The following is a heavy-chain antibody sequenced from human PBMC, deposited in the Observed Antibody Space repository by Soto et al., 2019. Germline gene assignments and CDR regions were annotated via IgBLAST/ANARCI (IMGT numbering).Heavy chain of an antibody. Sequence: ASVKVSCKASGCTFTSYYMHWVRQAPGQGLEWMGIINPSGGSTSYAQKFQGRVTMTRDTSTSTVYMELSSLRSEDTAVYYCASSPIYYYDSSGYGPLDYWGQGTLVTVSS. V-gene: IGHV1-46*01. CDR2: INPSGGST. J-gene: IGHJ4*02. CDR3: ASSPIYYYDSSGYGPLDY. CDR1: GCTFTSYY. D-gene: IGHD3-22*01.